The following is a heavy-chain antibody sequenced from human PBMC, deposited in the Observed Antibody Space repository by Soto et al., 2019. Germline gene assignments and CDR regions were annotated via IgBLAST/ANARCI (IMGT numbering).Heavy chain of an antibody. J-gene: IGHJ3*02. V-gene: IGHV4-4*02. CDR2: IYHAGSP. D-gene: IGHD2-21*01. CDR1: GGSIRTSSW. CDR3: ARASSFRGDFDI. Sequence: SETLSLTCAVSGGSIRTSSWWTWLRQSPGKGLEWIGEIYHAGSPNYNPSFQSRVTISADASKNFFSLRLTSLTAADTAIYYCARASSFRGDFDIWGQGTAVTVSS.